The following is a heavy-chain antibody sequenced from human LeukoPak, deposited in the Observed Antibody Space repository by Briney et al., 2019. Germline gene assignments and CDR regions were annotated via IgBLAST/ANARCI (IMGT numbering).Heavy chain of an antibody. CDR1: GFTFSSYS. J-gene: IGHJ3*02. CDR3: ARDVFSWNAFEI. CDR2: ISSSSSYI. D-gene: IGHD2/OR15-2a*01. Sequence: GGSLRLSCAASGFTFSSYSMNWVRQAPGKGLEWVSSISSSSSYIYCADSVKGRFTISRDNAKNLLYLQMKSLRAEDSAVYYCARDVFSWNAFEIWGQGAMVTVSS. V-gene: IGHV3-21*06.